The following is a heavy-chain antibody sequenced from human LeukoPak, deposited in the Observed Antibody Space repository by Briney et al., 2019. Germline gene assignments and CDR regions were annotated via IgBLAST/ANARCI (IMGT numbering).Heavy chain of an antibody. J-gene: IGHJ6*02. D-gene: IGHD5-18*01. Sequence: GGSLRLSCAASGFTFSSYSMNWVRQAPGKGLEWVSVIYSGGSTYYADSVKGRFTISRDNSKNTLYLQMNSLRAEDTAVYYCARDLGIQLWLPDYYYYGMDVWGQGTLVTVSS. CDR1: GFTFSSYS. V-gene: IGHV3-53*01. CDR3: ARDLGIQLWLPDYYYYGMDV. CDR2: IYSGGST.